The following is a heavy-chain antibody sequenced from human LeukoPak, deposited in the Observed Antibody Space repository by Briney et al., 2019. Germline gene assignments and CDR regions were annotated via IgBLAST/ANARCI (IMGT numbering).Heavy chain of an antibody. D-gene: IGHD6-25*01. CDR2: IWYDGSNK. Sequence: PGGSLRLSCAASGFTFSSYGMHWVRQAPGKGLEGVAVIWYDGSNKYYADSVKGRFTISRDNSKHTLYLQMNRLRAEDTAVYSCARDPYSSGRGYYGMDVWGKGTRVTVSS. CDR3: ARDPYSSGRGYYGMDV. J-gene: IGHJ6*04. CDR1: GFTFSSYG. V-gene: IGHV3-33*01.